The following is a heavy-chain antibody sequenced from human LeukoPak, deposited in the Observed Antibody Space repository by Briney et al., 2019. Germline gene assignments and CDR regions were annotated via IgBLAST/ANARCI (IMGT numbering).Heavy chain of an antibody. J-gene: IGHJ3*02. CDR3: ARVYSSWYAFDI. D-gene: IGHD6-13*01. CDR2: IYYSGST. Sequence: SETLSLTCTVSGGSISSYYWSWIRQPPGKGLEWIGYIYYSGSTNYNPSLKSRVTISVDTSKNQFSLKLSSVTAADTAVYYCARVYSSWYAFDIWGQGTMVTVSS. CDR1: GGSISSYY. V-gene: IGHV4-59*01.